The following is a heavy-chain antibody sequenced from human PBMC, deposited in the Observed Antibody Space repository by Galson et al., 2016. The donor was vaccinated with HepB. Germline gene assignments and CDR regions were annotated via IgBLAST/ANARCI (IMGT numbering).Heavy chain of an antibody. D-gene: IGHD6-19*01. CDR1: GLSLNTSGMS. Sequence: PALVKPTQTLTLTCTFSGLSLNTSGMSVSWIRQPPGKALEWLASIDWDDDKYYSTSLKTRLTIPKDTSKSQVVLTMTNMDPVDTATYYCARTYSSGWYQLLDYWGQGTLVTVSS. V-gene: IGHV2-70*01. J-gene: IGHJ4*02. CDR3: ARTYSSGWYQLLDY. CDR2: IDWDDDK.